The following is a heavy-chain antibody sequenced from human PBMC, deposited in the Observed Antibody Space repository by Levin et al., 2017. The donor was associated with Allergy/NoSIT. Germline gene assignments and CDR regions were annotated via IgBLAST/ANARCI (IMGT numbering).Heavy chain of an antibody. D-gene: IGHD6-13*01. V-gene: IGHV3-23*01. Sequence: AGGSLRLSCAASGFTFSSYAMSWVRQAPGKGLEWVSAISGSGGSTYYADSVKGRFTISRDNSKNTLYLQMNSLRAEDTAVYYCAKQSSSSCFKSFFDYWGQGTLVTVSS. J-gene: IGHJ4*02. CDR2: ISGSGGST. CDR3: AKQSSSSCFKSFFDY. CDR1: GFTFSSYA.